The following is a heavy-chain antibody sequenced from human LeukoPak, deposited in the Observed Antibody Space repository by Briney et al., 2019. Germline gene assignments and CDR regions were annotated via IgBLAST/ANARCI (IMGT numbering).Heavy chain of an antibody. CDR1: GGSIRISAYS. CDR2: IHNSGST. J-gene: IGHJ5*02. D-gene: IGHD3-10*01. CDR3: ARAYFGSGTILS. Sequence: SETLSLTCNVSGGSIRISAYSWGWVRQPPDKGLEWIGSIHNSGSTYYNPSLKSRVTISLDTSKNQFSLNLSSVTATDTAVYFCARAYFGSGTILSWGQGTLVIVSS. V-gene: IGHV4-39*01.